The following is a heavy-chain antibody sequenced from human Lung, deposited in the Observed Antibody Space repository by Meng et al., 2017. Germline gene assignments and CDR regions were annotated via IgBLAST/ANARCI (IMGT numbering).Heavy chain of an antibody. V-gene: IGHV4-39*01. D-gene: IGHD5-18*01. CDR1: GGSISSSSYY. Sequence: QLQLQESGPGLVKPSETLSLTCTVSGGSISSSSYYWGWIRQPPGKGLEWIGSIYYSGRTYYKPSLKSRVTISVDTSKNQFSLKLSSVTAADTAVYYCAEDSRGYNYGFDQWGQGTLVTVYS. CDR2: IYYSGRT. CDR3: AEDSRGYNYGFDQ. J-gene: IGHJ4*02.